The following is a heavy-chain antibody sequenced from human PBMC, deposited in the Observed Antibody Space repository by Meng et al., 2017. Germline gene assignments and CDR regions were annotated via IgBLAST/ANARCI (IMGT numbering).Heavy chain of an antibody. CDR1: GYTFTGYY. J-gene: IGHJ4*02. D-gene: IGHD6-13*01. CDR3: ARGFRDSSSLSIDY. CDR2: INPNSGGT. V-gene: IGHV1-2*02. Sequence: ASVKVSCKASGYTFTGYYMHWVRQAPGQGLEWMGWINPNSGGTNYAQKFQGRVTMTRDTSINTAYMELSRLRSDDTAVYYCARGFRDSSSLSIDYWGQGTLVTVSS.